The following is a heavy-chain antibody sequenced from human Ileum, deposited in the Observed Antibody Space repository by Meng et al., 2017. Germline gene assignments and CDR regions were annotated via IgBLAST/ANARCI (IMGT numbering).Heavy chain of an antibody. V-gene: IGHV1-8*01. Sequence: GQLVQSGAEVKKPGASVKVSCTASGYTFSSKDINWVRQATGQGLEWVGWMNPNSGNTGYAQKFQGRVTMTRNTSISTAYMELNSLRSEDTAVYYCARGNYSTVTKSFDYWGQGTLVTVSS. CDR3: ARGNYSTVTKSFDY. D-gene: IGHD1-7*01. CDR2: MNPNSGNT. J-gene: IGHJ4*02. CDR1: GYTFSSKD.